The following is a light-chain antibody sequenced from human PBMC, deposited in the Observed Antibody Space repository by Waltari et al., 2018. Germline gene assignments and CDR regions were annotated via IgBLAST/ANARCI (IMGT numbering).Light chain of an antibody. Sequence: QSVVTPSPSASGTPGQRVTISCSGSHFNIGSNRVCWFQQLPGTAPKLLIYDNDHRPSGVPDRFSGSKSGTSASLAISGLQSEDEADYYCATWDGSQRVFGTGTKVTVL. V-gene: IGLV1-44*01. CDR2: DND. J-gene: IGLJ1*01. CDR3: ATWDGSQRV. CDR1: HFNIGSNR.